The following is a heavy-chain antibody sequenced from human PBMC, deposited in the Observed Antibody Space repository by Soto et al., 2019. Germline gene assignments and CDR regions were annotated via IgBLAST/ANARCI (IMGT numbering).Heavy chain of an antibody. Sequence: QVQLVQSGAEVKKPGASVKVSCKASGYTFTSYAMHWVRQAPGQRLEWMGWINAGNGNTKYSQKFQGRVTITRDTSPSTAYMELSSLRSEDTAVYYCARVGWPYCSGGSCYYMDVWGKGTTVTVSS. CDR1: GYTFTSYA. D-gene: IGHD2-15*01. CDR3: ARVGWPYCSGGSCYYMDV. J-gene: IGHJ6*03. CDR2: INAGNGNT. V-gene: IGHV1-3*01.